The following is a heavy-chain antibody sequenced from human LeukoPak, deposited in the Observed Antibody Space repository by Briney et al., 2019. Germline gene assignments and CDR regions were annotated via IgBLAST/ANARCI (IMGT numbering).Heavy chain of an antibody. V-gene: IGHV3-7*01. J-gene: IGHJ3*02. CDR1: GFTFSSYW. CDR3: ARDRFLAVRAFDI. D-gene: IGHD6-19*01. CDR2: IKQDGSEK. Sequence: GGSLRLSCAASGFTFSSYWMNWVRQAPGMGLEWVAKIKQDGSEKYYVDSVKGRFTISRDNAKNSLYLQMNSLRAEDTAVYYCARDRFLAVRAFDIWGQGTMVTVSS.